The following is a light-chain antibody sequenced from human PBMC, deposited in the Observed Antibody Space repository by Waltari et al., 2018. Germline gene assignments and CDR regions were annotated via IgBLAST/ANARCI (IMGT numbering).Light chain of an antibody. V-gene: IGKV3-20*01. Sequence: EIVLTQSPGTLSLSPGKTATLSLRASPTVRTTYLAWYQQKPGQAPTLLIYGASSRATGIPDRFSGSGSGTDFSLTISSLEPEDFAVYYCQQYDISPLTFGGGTKVEIK. CDR1: PTVRTTY. J-gene: IGKJ4*01. CDR2: GAS. CDR3: QQYDISPLT.